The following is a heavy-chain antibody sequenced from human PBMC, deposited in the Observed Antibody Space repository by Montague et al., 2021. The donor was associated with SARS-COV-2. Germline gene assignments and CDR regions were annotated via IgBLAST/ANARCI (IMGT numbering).Heavy chain of an antibody. J-gene: IGHJ5*02. CDR3: AIERQNNWFDA. Sequence: SETLSLTCTVSGHSLSSDYWCSILQPPGKGLQWIGYIYYRGSTNSNPSLKSRITLLVDTSKNQFSLKVFSVTAADTAAYYCAIERQNNWFDAWGQGTLVTVSS. V-gene: IGHV4-59*01. CDR2: IYYRGST. CDR1: GHSLSSDY. D-gene: IGHD2/OR15-2a*01.